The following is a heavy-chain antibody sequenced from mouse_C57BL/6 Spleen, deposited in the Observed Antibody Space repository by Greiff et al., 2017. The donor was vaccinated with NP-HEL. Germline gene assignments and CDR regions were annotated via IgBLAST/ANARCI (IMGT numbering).Heavy chain of an antibody. V-gene: IGHV5-4*01. CDR3: ARDGEWLRGGYYFDY. CDR1: GFTFSSYA. J-gene: IGHJ2*01. CDR2: LRAFCIYT. Sequence: DVMLVESGGGLVKPGGSLKLSCAASGFTFSSYAMSWVRQTPEKRLEWVATLRAFCIYTYYPDNVTCLFTISSDNAKNNLYLQMSHLKSEDTAMYYCARDGEWLRGGYYFDYWGQGTTLTVSS. D-gene: IGHD2-2*01.